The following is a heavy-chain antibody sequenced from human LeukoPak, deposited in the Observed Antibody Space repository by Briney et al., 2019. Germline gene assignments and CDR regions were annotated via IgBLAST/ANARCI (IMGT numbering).Heavy chain of an antibody. Sequence: GGSLRLSCAASGFTFSSYAMSWVRQAPGKGLEWVSAISGSGGSTYYADSVKGRLTISRDNSKNTLYLQMNSLRAEDTAVYYCAKDSSSGRYLDYWGQGTLVTVSS. J-gene: IGHJ4*02. V-gene: IGHV3-23*01. CDR3: AKDSSSGRYLDY. D-gene: IGHD1-26*01. CDR2: ISGSGGST. CDR1: GFTFSSYA.